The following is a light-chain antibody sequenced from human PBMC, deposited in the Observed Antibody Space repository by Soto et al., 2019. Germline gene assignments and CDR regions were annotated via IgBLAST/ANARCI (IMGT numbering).Light chain of an antibody. V-gene: IGLV1-44*01. CDR2: NND. CDR3: ASWDNSLNGVV. CDR1: GSNIGPRT. Sequence: QSVLGQPPSASGTPGQRVTISCFGSGSNIGPRTVSWYQQFPGAAPKLLIYNNDQRPSGVPERFSASKSGTSASLAISGLQSEDETDYYCASWDNSLNGVVFGGGTKLTVL. J-gene: IGLJ3*02.